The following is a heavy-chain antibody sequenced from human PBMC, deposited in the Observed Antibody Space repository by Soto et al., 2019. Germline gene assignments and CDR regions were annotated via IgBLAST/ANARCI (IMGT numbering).Heavy chain of an antibody. J-gene: IGHJ3*02. CDR1: GYSFTTYW. CDR3: ARPRVSTPRLEGPFDI. CDR2: IYPGDSDT. V-gene: IGHV5-51*01. Sequence: GESLKISCKGSGYSFTTYWLAWVRQMPGKGLEYMGTIYPGDSDTRYSSSFQGQVTISADKSISTAYPHWTSLKASDTAIYYCARPRVSTPRLEGPFDIWGQGTMVTVSS. D-gene: IGHD5-12*01.